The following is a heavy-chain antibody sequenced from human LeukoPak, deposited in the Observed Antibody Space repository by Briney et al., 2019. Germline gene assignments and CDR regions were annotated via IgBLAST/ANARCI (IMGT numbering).Heavy chain of an antibody. Sequence: PGGSLRLSCAASGFTFSSYAMDWVRQAPGKGLEYVSAISSNGGSTYYANSVKGRFTISRDNSKNTLYLQMGSLRAEDMAVYYCARSRWLQLFHAFDIWGQGTMVTVSS. CDR3: ARSRWLQLFHAFDI. CDR1: GFTFSSYA. J-gene: IGHJ3*02. V-gene: IGHV3-64*01. CDR2: ISSNGGST. D-gene: IGHD5-24*01.